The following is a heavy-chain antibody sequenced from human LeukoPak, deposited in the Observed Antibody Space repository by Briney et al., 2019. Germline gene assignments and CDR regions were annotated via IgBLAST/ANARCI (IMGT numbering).Heavy chain of an antibody. CDR3: AKVALRGQQLVPIYYFDY. J-gene: IGHJ4*02. CDR2: ISGSGGST. Sequence: PGGTLRLSCAASGFTFSSYGMSWVRQAPGKGLEWVSAISGSGGSTYYADSVKGRFTISRDNSKNTLYLQMNSLRAEDTAVYYCAKVALRGQQLVPIYYFDYWGQGTLVTVSS. D-gene: IGHD6-13*01. V-gene: IGHV3-23*01. CDR1: GFTFSSYG.